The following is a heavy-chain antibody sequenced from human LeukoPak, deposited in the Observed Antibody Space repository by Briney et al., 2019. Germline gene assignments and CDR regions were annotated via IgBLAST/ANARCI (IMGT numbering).Heavy chain of an antibody. CDR3: ARDRGTGTFQHYYYGMDV. CDR2: ISAYNGNT. J-gene: IGHJ6*02. D-gene: IGHD1-7*01. CDR1: GYTFTSYG. Sequence: ASVKVSCKASGYTFTSYGISWVRQAPGQGLEWMGWISAYNGNTNYAQKLQGRVTMTTDTSTSTAYMELRSLRSDDTAVYYCARDRGTGTFQHYYYGMDVWGQGTTVTVSS. V-gene: IGHV1-18*01.